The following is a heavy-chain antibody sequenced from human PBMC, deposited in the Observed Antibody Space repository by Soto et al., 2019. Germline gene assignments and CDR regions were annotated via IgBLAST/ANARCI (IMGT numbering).Heavy chain of an antibody. D-gene: IGHD2-15*01. CDR1: GYTFTSYG. CDR3: ARDYCSGGSCYSGVVDY. CDR2: ISAYNGNT. Sequence: QVQLVQSGAEVKKPGASVKVSCKASGYTFTSYGISWVRQAPGQGLEWMGGISAYNGNTKYAQKIQGRATMTTDTSTSTAYMELRSLRSDDTAVYYCARDYCSGGSCYSGVVDYWGQGTLVTVSS. V-gene: IGHV1-18*01. J-gene: IGHJ4*02.